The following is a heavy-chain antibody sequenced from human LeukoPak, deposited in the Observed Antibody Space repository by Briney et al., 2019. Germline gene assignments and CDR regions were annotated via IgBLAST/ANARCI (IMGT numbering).Heavy chain of an antibody. J-gene: IGHJ6*03. Sequence: GGSLRLSCAASGFIFNSHSMNWVRQAPGKGLEWVSSISSTSSYIYYADSVKSRFTISRDNAKNSLYLQMNSLRAEDTAVYYCARSSGWYHRGPDYYSYSMDVWGKGTTVTVS. V-gene: IGHV3-21*01. D-gene: IGHD6-19*01. CDR2: ISSTSSYI. CDR3: ARSSGWYHRGPDYYSYSMDV. CDR1: GFIFNSHS.